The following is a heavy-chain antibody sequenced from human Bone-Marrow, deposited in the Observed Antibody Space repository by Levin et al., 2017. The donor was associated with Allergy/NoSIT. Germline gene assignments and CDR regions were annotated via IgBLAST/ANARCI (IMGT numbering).Heavy chain of an antibody. CDR3: ARDECAWFGECYGMDV. CDR1: GDSMNRRDFY. CDR2: IHHSGSA. Sequence: PSETLSLTCTVSGDSMNRRDFYWSWIRQHPGKGLEWIGFIHHSGSAYYNPSLKSRLSMSLDTSESQFSLKLTSVTVADTAVYFCARDECAWFGECYGMDVWGQGITVIVSS. J-gene: IGHJ6*02. D-gene: IGHD3-10*01. V-gene: IGHV4-31*03.